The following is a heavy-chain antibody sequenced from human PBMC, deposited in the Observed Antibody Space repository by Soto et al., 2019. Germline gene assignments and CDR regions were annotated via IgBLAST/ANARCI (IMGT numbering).Heavy chain of an antibody. Sequence: GGSLRLSCAASGFTFSSYGMHWVRQAPGKGLEWVAVIWYDGSNKYYADSVKGRFTISRDNSKNTLYLQMNSLRAEDTAVYYCAREIAAREDYYYYYGMDVWGQGTTVTVSS. CDR2: IWYDGSNK. D-gene: IGHD6-6*01. J-gene: IGHJ6*02. CDR1: GFTFSSYG. V-gene: IGHV3-33*01. CDR3: AREIAAREDYYYYYGMDV.